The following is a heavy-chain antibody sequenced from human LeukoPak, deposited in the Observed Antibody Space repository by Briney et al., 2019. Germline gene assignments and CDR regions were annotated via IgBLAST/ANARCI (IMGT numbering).Heavy chain of an antibody. V-gene: IGHV3-48*03. J-gene: IGHJ5*02. CDR2: ISSSGSTI. D-gene: IGHD2-8*02. CDR3: ARLVLAANGNWYVP. CDR1: GFSFSSYA. Sequence: GGSLRLSCAASGFSFSSYAINWVRQAPGKGLQWASSISSSGSTIYYAATVKGRFTISRDKAKNSLYLQMNSLRVEDTAVYYCARLVLAANGNWYVPWGQRTLVIVSS.